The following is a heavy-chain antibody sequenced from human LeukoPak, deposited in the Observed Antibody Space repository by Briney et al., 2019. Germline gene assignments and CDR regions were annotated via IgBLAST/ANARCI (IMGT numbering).Heavy chain of an antibody. D-gene: IGHD2-2*01. CDR2: ISGSGGST. CDR3: AKDIVVVPAAISYFNY. J-gene: IGHJ4*02. V-gene: IGHV3-23*01. Sequence: GGSLRLSCAASGFTFSSYVMSWVRQAPGKGLEWVSAISGSGGSTYYADSVKGRFTISRDNSKNTLYLQMNSLRAEDTAVYYCAKDIVVVPAAISYFNYWGQGTLVTVSS. CDR1: GFTFSSYV.